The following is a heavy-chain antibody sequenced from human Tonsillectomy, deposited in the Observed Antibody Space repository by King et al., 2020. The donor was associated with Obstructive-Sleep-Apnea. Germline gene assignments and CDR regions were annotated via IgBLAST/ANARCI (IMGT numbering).Heavy chain of an antibody. D-gene: IGHD6-19*01. J-gene: IGHJ5*01. CDR3: AKDEMERVAGILDS. CDR2: ISWNSGSI. CDR1: GFSFDDYA. Sequence: VQLVESGGGLVQPGRSLRLSCVVSGFSFDDYAMHWVRQVPGKGLEWVSGISWNSGSIGYSDSVKGRFTISIDNAKNSLYLEMNCLRDEDTALYYCAKDEMERVAGILDSWGQGTPVTVSS. V-gene: IGHV3-9*01.